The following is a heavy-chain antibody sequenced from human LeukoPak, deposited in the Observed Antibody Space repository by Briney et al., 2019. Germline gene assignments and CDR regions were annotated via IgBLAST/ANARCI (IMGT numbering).Heavy chain of an antibody. D-gene: IGHD1-26*01. CDR3: ARDYSGTYYGHY. CDR1: GYTFTTYG. J-gene: IGHJ4*02. CDR2: ISAYNSDT. Sequence: ASVKVSCKASGYTFTTYGISWVRQAPGQGLEWMGWISAYNSDTNYAQKLQGRVTMTTDTSTSTAYMELRSLRSDDTAVYYCARDYSGTYYGHYWGQGTLVTVSS. V-gene: IGHV1-18*01.